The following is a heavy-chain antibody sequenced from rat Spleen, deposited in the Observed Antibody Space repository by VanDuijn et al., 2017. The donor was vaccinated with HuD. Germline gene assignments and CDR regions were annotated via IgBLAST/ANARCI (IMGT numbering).Heavy chain of an antibody. CDR2: IVFDSSGI. CDR3: ASELGHNWFAY. Sequence: EVQLVESGGGLVQPGNSLKLSCAASGFTFSDYAMAWVRQSPKKGLEWVATIVFDSSGIYYRDSVKGRFVISKDNAKNTGYLQMTNLRSEDTAMYYCASELGHNWFAYWGQGTLVTVSS. J-gene: IGHJ3*01. V-gene: IGHV5-17*01. D-gene: IGHD5-1*01. CDR1: GFTFSDYA.